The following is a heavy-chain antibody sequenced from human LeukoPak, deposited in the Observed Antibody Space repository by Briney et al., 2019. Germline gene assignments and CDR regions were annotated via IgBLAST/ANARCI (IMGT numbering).Heavy chain of an antibody. D-gene: IGHD3-10*01. CDR2: ISAYNGNT. V-gene: IGHV1-18*04. CDR3: ARTYYYGSGSYSPDY. J-gene: IGHJ4*02. CDR1: GYTFTSYG. Sequence: ASVKVSCKASGYTFTSYGISWVRQAPGQGLEWMGWISAYNGNTNYAQKLQGRVTMTTDTYTSTAYMELRSLRSDDTAVYYCARTYYYGSGSYSPDYWGQGTLVTVSS.